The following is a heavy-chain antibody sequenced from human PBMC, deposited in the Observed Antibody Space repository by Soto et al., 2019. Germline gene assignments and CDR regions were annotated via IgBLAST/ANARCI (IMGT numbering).Heavy chain of an antibody. J-gene: IGHJ5*02. V-gene: IGHV1-69*01. D-gene: IGHD3-3*01. CDR2: ILPIFGTA. CDR1: GGTFSSYA. CDR3: AGATIFGVVIYWFDP. Sequence: QVQLVQSGAEVKKPGSSVKVSCKASGGTFSSYAISWVRQAPGQGLEWMGGILPIFGTATYAQKFQGRVTITADESTSTAYMELSSLRSEDTAVYYCAGATIFGVVIYWFDPWGQGTLVTVSS.